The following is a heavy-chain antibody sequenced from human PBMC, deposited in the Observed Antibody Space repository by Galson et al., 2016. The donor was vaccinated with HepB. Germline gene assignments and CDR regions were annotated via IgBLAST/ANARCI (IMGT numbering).Heavy chain of an antibody. J-gene: IGHJ4*02. Sequence: PALVKPTQTLTLTCAFSGFSLNTQGECVGWVRQSPGKALEWLALIYWYDDRRYSPPLRDRLTISKDTSKNHVVLTMTNMDPADTGTYYCANAFFSILTGPFDSWGQGTLVAVSS. CDR3: ANAFFSILTGPFDS. CDR2: IYWYDDR. V-gene: IGHV2-5*01. D-gene: IGHD3-9*01. CDR1: GFSLNTQGEC.